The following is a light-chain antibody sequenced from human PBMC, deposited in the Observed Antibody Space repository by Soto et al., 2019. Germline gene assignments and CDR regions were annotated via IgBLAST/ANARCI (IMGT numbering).Light chain of an antibody. CDR3: QQYNSYWT. V-gene: IGKV1-5*03. J-gene: IGKJ1*01. Sequence: DIQMTQSRSSLSRSVGDRVSISCRASQSISSWLAWYQQKPGKAPNLLIYKASSLEGGVPSRFSGSGSGTEFTLTISSLQPDDFATYYCQQYNSYWTFGQGTKVDIK. CDR1: QSISSW. CDR2: KAS.